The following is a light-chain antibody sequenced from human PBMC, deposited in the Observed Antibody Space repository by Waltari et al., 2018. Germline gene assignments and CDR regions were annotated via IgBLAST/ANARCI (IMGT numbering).Light chain of an antibody. Sequence: SYVLTQPPSVSVAPGKTARITCGGNNLGSKRVHWYQQKPGQAPVLVVYDDSDRPSGIPELFSGSNSGNTATLTISMVEAGDEADYYCQVWDSSSDHVVFGGGTKLTVL. J-gene: IGLJ2*01. V-gene: IGLV3-21*03. CDR2: DDS. CDR3: QVWDSSSDHVV. CDR1: NLGSKR.